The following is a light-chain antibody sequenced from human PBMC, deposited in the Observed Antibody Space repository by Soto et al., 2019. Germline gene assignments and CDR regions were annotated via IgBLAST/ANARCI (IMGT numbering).Light chain of an antibody. V-gene: IGLV1-40*01. J-gene: IGLJ1*01. Sequence: QSVLTQPPSVSGAPGQRGTISCTGSSSNIGAGYDVHWYQQLPGTAPKLLIYGNSNRPSGVPDRFSGSKSGTSASLAITGLQAEDEADYYCQSYDSSLRAVFGTGTKVTVL. CDR2: GNS. CDR1: SSNIGAGYD. CDR3: QSYDSSLRAV.